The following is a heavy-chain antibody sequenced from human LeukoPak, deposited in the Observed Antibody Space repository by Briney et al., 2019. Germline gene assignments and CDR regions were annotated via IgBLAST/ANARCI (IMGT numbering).Heavy chain of an antibody. CDR3: AKCSTSAYTTGWCNWIDP. CDR1: GFTFSNYW. CDR2: IKSDGSST. Sequence: GGSLRLSCAASGFTFSNYWMHWVRQAPGEALMWVSRIKSDGSSTTYADSVKGRFTVSRDTSKNTLYLQMNSLRADDTAVYYCAKCSTSAYTTGWCNWIDPWGQGTLVTVSS. J-gene: IGHJ5*02. D-gene: IGHD6-19*01. V-gene: IGHV3-74*01.